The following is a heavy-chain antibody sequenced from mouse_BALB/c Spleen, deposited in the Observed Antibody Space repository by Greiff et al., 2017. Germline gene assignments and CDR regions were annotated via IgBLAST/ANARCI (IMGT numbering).Heavy chain of an antibody. V-gene: IGHV5-17*02. J-gene: IGHJ4*01. CDR1: GFTFSSFG. Sequence: EVKLVESGGGLVQPGGSRKLSCAASGFTFSSFGMHWVRQAPEKGLVWVAYISSGSSTIYYADTVKGRFTISRDNPKNTLFLQMTSLRSEDTAMYYCAREGGNYYAMDYWGQGTSVTVSS. D-gene: IGHD2-1*01. CDR3: AREGGNYYAMDY. CDR2: ISSGSSTI.